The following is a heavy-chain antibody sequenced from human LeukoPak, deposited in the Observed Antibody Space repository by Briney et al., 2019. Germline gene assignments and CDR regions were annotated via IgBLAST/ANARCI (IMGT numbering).Heavy chain of an antibody. D-gene: IGHD3-16*01. CDR2: ICHSGSA. Sequence: PSETLSLTCSVSRYSISSGYYWAWIRQPPGKGLEWIGSICHSGSAYYNASLKSRVTISVDTSKNQFSLELPSVTAADTAVYYCAKDAEYYDYVWGSSEGGAFDIWGQGIMVTVSS. V-gene: IGHV4-38-2*02. CDR1: RYSISSGYY. J-gene: IGHJ3*02. CDR3: AKDAEYYDYVWGSSEGGAFDI.